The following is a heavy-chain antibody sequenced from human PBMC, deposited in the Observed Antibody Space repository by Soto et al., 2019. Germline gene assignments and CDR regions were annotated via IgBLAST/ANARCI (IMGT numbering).Heavy chain of an antibody. D-gene: IGHD3-3*01. CDR3: ARGFPLWFEP. CDR2: INAGNGNT. Sequence: QVQLVQSGAEEKKPGATVKVSCKASGYTFTSYAMDWVRQAPGQRLEWMGWINAGNGNTKYSQKFQGRVTITRDTSAATAYMELSRLRSEDTAVYYCARGFPLWFEPWGQGTRVTVSS. CDR1: GYTFTSYA. J-gene: IGHJ5*02. V-gene: IGHV1-3*05.